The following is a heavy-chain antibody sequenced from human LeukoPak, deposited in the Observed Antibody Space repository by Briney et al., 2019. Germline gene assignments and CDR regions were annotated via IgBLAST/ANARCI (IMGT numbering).Heavy chain of an antibody. CDR3: VLPDAFDI. CDR2: NSAYNGNT. J-gene: IGHJ3*02. V-gene: IGHV1-18*01. Sequence: GASVKLSCTASGSTFTSYGISWVPQAPGQGLEWMGWNSAYNGNTNYAHKLQGRVTITTDTSTSTAYMGLRSLRSDDTAVYYCVLPDAFDIWGQGTMVTVSS. D-gene: IGHD5-18*01. CDR1: GSTFTSYG.